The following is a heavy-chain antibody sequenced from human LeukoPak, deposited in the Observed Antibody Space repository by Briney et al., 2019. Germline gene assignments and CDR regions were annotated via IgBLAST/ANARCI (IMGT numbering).Heavy chain of an antibody. CDR1: GGYISSSY. V-gene: IGHV4-59*12. CDR3: VRSETIWYYFDY. Sequence: PSETLSLTCTVSGGYISSSYWSWIRPPPGEGLEWVGYVFYTGSTNYNPSLKSRASISVDTSKNQSSLKLSSVTAADTAVYFCVRSETIWYYFDYWGQGRLVTVSS. D-gene: IGHD1-7*01. J-gene: IGHJ4*02. CDR2: VFYTGST.